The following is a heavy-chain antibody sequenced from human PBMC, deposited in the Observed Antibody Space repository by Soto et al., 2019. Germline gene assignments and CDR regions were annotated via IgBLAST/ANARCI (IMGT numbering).Heavy chain of an antibody. D-gene: IGHD3-10*01. V-gene: IGHV1-18*04. Sequence: GASVKVSFKASCYTFTSYGISCLRQAPGQVLDWVGWISAYNGNTNYAQKLQGRVTMTTDTSTSTAYMELRSLRSDDTAVYYCARDRPLLFMVRGVINYYYYYGMDVWGQGTTVTVSS. CDR1: CYTFTSYG. CDR3: ARDRPLLFMVRGVINYYYYYGMDV. J-gene: IGHJ6*02. CDR2: ISAYNGNT.